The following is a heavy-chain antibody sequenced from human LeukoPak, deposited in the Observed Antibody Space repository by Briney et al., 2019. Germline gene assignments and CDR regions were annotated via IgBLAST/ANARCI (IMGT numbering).Heavy chain of an antibody. CDR2: ISGSGGGT. Sequence: GGSLRLSCAASGFTFSSYAMSWVRQAPGKGLEWVSAISGSGGGTYYADSVKGRFTISRDNSKNTLYLQMNSLRAEDTAVYYCAKVDTAGGWLQSMGYYMDVWGKGTTVTVSS. V-gene: IGHV3-23*01. CDR1: GFTFSSYA. CDR3: AKVDTAGGWLQSMGYYMDV. J-gene: IGHJ6*03. D-gene: IGHD5-24*01.